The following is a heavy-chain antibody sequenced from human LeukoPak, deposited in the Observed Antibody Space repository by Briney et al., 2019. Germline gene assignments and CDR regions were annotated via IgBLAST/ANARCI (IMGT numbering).Heavy chain of an antibody. V-gene: IGHV4-39*02. CDR1: NVSLSSSDYY. CDR2: IFYSRTT. D-gene: IGHD6-19*01. Sequence: PSETLSLTRTLSNVSLSSSDYYWGWIRQPPRKGLEWIGSIFYSRTTFYNPSLRSRVAISVDTSTDQFSMKLTSVAAADTALYYCARDVAGAAVADDFDCWGQGTLVTVSS. J-gene: IGHJ4*02. CDR3: ARDVAGAAVADDFDC.